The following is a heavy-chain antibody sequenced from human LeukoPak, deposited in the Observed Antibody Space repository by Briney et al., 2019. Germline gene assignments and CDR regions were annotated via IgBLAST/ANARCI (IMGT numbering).Heavy chain of an antibody. J-gene: IGHJ4*02. D-gene: IGHD1-26*01. CDR1: GGTFSSYA. Sequence: ASVKVSCKASGGTFSSYAISWVRQAPGQGLEWMGGIIPIFGTANYAQKFQGRVTITADESTSTAYMELRSLRSDDTAVYYCVRDSELLPSYYFDYWGQGTLVTVSS. V-gene: IGHV1-69*13. CDR3: VRDSELLPSYYFDY. CDR2: IIPIFGTA.